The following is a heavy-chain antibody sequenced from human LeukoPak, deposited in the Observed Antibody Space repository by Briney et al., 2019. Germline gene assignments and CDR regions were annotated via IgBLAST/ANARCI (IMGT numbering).Heavy chain of an antibody. J-gene: IGHJ3*02. CDR2: ISAYNGNT. CDR3: ARENYSDAFDI. CDR1: GYTFTAYY. D-gene: IGHD4-11*01. Sequence: ASVKVSCKASGYTFTAYYMHWVRQAPGQGLEWMGWISAYNGNTNYAQKLQGRVTMTTDTSTSTAYMELRSLRSDDTAVYYCARENYSDAFDIWGQGTMVTVSS. V-gene: IGHV1-18*04.